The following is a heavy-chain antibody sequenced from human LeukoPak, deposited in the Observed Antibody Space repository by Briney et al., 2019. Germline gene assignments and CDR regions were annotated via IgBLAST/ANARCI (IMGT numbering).Heavy chain of an antibody. Sequence: GGSLRLSCAASGFTFSSFSMSWVRQAPGKGLEWVSVIYSGGSTYYADSVKGRFTISRDNSKNTLYLQMNSLRAEDTAVYYRARDGSYDSSLDAFDIWGQGTMVTVSS. J-gene: IGHJ3*02. CDR1: GFTFSSFS. CDR3: ARDGSYDSSLDAFDI. V-gene: IGHV3-66*01. CDR2: IYSGGST. D-gene: IGHD3-22*01.